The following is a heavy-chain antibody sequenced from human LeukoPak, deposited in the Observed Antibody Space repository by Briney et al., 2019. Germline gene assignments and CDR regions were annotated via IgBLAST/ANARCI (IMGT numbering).Heavy chain of an antibody. J-gene: IGHJ4*02. CDR3: AAGYYFGDY. CDR1: GFTFSSYG. V-gene: IGHV3-30*03. D-gene: IGHD3-22*01. CDR2: ISHDGSNK. Sequence: GGSLRLSCAASGFTFSSYGMHWVRQAPGKGLEWVATISHDGSNKYYADSVKGRFTNSRDNSKNTLYLQMNSLRAEDTAVYYCAAGYYFGDYWGQGTLVTVSS.